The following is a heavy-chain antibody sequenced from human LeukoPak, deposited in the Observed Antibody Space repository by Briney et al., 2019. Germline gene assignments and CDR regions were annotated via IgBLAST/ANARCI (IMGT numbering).Heavy chain of an antibody. J-gene: IGHJ4*02. Sequence: GGSLRLSCAASGFTFNTYSMNWVRQAPGKGLEWVSNIISRGDTTHYAASVKGRFTISRDNAKNSVFLHLNSLRGDDTAVYYSARGRGYCTGVSCDIDYWGQGTLVTVSS. CDR1: GFTFNTYS. CDR3: ARGRGYCTGVSCDIDY. D-gene: IGHD2-8*02. V-gene: IGHV3-48*04. CDR2: IISRGDTT.